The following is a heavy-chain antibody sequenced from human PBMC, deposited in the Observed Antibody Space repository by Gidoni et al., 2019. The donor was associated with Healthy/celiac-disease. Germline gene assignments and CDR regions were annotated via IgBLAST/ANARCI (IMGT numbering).Heavy chain of an antibody. V-gene: IGHV1-8*01. Sequence: QVQLVQSGAEVKKPGASVKVSCKASGYTFTSYDINWVRQATGQGLEWMGWMNPNRGNTGYAQKFQGRVTMTRNTSISTAYMELSSLRSEDTAVYYCARGPANSGYDFGYYYGMDVWGQGTTVTVSS. CDR2: MNPNRGNT. CDR3: ARGPANSGYDFGYYYGMDV. CDR1: GYTFTSYD. J-gene: IGHJ6*02. D-gene: IGHD5-12*01.